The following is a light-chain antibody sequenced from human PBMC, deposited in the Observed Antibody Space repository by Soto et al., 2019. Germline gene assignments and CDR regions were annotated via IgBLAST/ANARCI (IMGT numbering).Light chain of an antibody. Sequence: DIQMTQSPSTLSASVGDRVTITCRASQSLSNLLAWYQQKPGKAPKLLSYKASNLESGVPSRFSGSGSGTEFTLTITSLQPDDFATYYCQQYNSFWTFGQGTKLEIK. CDR1: QSLSNL. V-gene: IGKV1-5*03. CDR2: KAS. CDR3: QQYNSFWT. J-gene: IGKJ1*01.